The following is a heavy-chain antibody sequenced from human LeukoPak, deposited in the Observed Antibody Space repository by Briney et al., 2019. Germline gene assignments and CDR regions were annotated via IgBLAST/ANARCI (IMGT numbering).Heavy chain of an antibody. D-gene: IGHD3-22*01. CDR3: ARDPAYYYDSSAYWR. J-gene: IGHJ4*02. V-gene: IGHV1-18*01. Sequence: GASVKDSCKASGYIFTSYGSNWVRQPPGQGVAGMGLISAYNGNTNYAQKLQGRVTMTTDTSTSTAYMELRSLRSDDTAVYYCARDPAYYYDSSAYWRWGQGTLVTVSS. CDR1: GYIFTSYG. CDR2: ISAYNGNT.